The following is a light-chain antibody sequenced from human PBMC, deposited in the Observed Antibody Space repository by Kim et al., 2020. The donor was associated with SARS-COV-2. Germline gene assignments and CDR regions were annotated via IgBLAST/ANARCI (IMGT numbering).Light chain of an antibody. Sequence: AVGPVDRIKCEGGIRRNYYASWQQQKPEQALIVVNYGKNSPPSGIADRFAGSRSGNAASLTIAAKQAGDEADYYCNSRDSNDNVVFGGGTQLTVL. V-gene: IGLV3-19*01. J-gene: IGLJ2*01. CDR3: NSRDSNDNVV. CDR2: GKN. CDR1: IRRNYY.